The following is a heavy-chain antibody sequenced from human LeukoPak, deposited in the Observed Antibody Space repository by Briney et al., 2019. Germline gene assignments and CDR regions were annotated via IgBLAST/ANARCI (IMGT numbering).Heavy chain of an antibody. D-gene: IGHD4-17*01. CDR3: AKDTTYGDYVSGAFDI. CDR1: GFTFSSYS. Sequence: GGSLRLSCAASGFTFSSYSMNWVRQAPGKGLEWVSSISTGSSYIYYADSVKGRFTISRDNAKNSLYLQMNSLRAEDMALYYCAKDTTYGDYVSGAFDIWGQGTMVTVSS. J-gene: IGHJ3*02. V-gene: IGHV3-21*04. CDR2: ISTGSSYI.